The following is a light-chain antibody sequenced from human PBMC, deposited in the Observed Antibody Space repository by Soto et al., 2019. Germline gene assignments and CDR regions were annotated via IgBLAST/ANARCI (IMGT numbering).Light chain of an antibody. J-gene: IGKJ2*01. CDR2: AAS. CDR3: QQYNNWPPYT. Sequence: DIVLTQSPATLSVSLGERATLSCRASQSVTSNLAWYQQKPGQAPRLLVYAASTRATGIPARFSGSGSGTEFTLTISSLQSEDFAVYYCQQYNNWPPYTFGQGTKLEIK. V-gene: IGKV3-15*01. CDR1: QSVTSN.